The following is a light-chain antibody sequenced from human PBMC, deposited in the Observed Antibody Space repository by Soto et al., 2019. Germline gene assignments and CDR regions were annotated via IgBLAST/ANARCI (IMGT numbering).Light chain of an antibody. CDR2: DAS. Sequence: DLQMTQSPSSLSASVGDRVNINCRASQGISNYLAWYQQKPGKVPKVLIYDASTLQSGVPSRFSGSGSGTDFTLTISSLQPEDVATYYCQEYDIAPQTFGQGTKVEVK. V-gene: IGKV1-27*01. J-gene: IGKJ1*01. CDR1: QGISNY. CDR3: QEYDIAPQT.